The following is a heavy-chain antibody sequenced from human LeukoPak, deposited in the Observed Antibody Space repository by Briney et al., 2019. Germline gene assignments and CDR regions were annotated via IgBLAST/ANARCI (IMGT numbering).Heavy chain of an antibody. CDR2: ISGSGGST. CDR3: ASFEGPFTYYYDSSGYPNYA. D-gene: IGHD3-22*01. CDR1: GFTFSSYA. Sequence: GGSLRLSCAASGFTFSSYAMSWVRQAPGKGLEWVSAISGSGGSTYYADSVKGRFTISRDNSKNTLYLQMNSLRAEDTAVYYCASFEGPFTYYYDSSGYPNYAWGQGTLVTVSS. V-gene: IGHV3-23*01. J-gene: IGHJ5*02.